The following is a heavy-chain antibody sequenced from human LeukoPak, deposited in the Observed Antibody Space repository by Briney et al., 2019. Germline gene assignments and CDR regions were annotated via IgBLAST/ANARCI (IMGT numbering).Heavy chain of an antibody. Sequence: SETLSLTCTISDDSARSDNYYGGWVRQPPGKGLEWIGNIYYSGSTYYNPSLKSRVTMSVDASKNQFFLKLNSVTAADTAVYYCARGRPYSGGYHLDYWGQGTLVTVSA. CDR1: DDSARSDNYY. V-gene: IGHV4-39*01. D-gene: IGHD1-26*01. J-gene: IGHJ4*02. CDR3: ARGRPYSGGYHLDY. CDR2: IYYSGST.